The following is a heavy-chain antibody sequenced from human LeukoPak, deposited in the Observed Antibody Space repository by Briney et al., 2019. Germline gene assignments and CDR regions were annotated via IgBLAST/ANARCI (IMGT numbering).Heavy chain of an antibody. Sequence: GASVKVSCKASGYTFTVYYMHWVRQAPGQGLEWMGWINPNSGGTNYAQKFQGWVTMTRDTSISTAYMELSRLRSDDTAVYYCARVKIAAAGAFDYWGQGTLVTVSS. CDR2: INPNSGGT. D-gene: IGHD6-13*01. CDR1: GYTFTVYY. V-gene: IGHV1-2*04. J-gene: IGHJ4*02. CDR3: ARVKIAAAGAFDY.